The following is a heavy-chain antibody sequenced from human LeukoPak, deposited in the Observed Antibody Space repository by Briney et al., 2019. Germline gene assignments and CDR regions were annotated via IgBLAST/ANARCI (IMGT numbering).Heavy chain of an antibody. J-gene: IGHJ4*02. Sequence: SETLSLXCTVSGGSISSYYRRWIRQPPGKGLEWIGYIYYSGSTNYNPSLKSRVTISVDTSKNQFSLKLSSVTAADTAVYYCARVVRRYCSGGSCYLFDYWGQGTLVTVSS. D-gene: IGHD2-15*01. CDR3: ARVVRRYCSGGSCYLFDY. CDR1: GGSISSYY. V-gene: IGHV4-59*01. CDR2: IYYSGST.